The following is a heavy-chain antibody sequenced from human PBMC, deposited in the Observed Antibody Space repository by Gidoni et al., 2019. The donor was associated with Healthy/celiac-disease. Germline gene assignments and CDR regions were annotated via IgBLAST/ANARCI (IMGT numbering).Heavy chain of an antibody. CDR3: AKNLWFGELVYYFDY. Sequence: EVQLLESGGGLVQPGGSLRLSCAASGFTFSSYAMSWVRQAPGKGLEWVSAVSGSGGSTYYADSVKGRFTISRDNSKNTLYLQMNSLRAEDTAVYYCAKNLWFGELVYYFDYWGQGTLVTVSS. D-gene: IGHD3-10*01. CDR2: VSGSGGST. CDR1: GFTFSSYA. V-gene: IGHV3-23*01. J-gene: IGHJ4*02.